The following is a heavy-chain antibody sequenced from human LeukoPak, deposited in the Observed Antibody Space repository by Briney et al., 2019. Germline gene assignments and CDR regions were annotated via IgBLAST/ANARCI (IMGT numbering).Heavy chain of an antibody. J-gene: IGHJ5*02. CDR1: GGSISSYY. CDR3: ARNPGDYVWGSHNWFDP. D-gene: IGHD3-16*01. Sequence: SETLSLTCTVSGGSISSYYWSWIRQPPGKGLEWIGYIYYSGSTNYNPSLKSRVTISVGTSKNQFSLKLSSVTAADTAVYYCARNPGDYVWGSHNWFDPWGQGTLVTVSS. V-gene: IGHV4-59*01. CDR2: IYYSGST.